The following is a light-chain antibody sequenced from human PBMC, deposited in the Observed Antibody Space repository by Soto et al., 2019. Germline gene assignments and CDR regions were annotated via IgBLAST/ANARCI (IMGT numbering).Light chain of an antibody. CDR2: GAS. CDR1: QSVSSF. CDR3: QQYGSSPIT. Sequence: ESVLTQSPGTLSLSPGERATLSCRASQSVSSFLAWYQKKPGQAPRLLIYGASSRATGIPDRFSGSGSGTDFTLTISRLEPEDFAVYYCQQYGSSPITFGQGTKVEIK. J-gene: IGKJ1*01. V-gene: IGKV3-20*01.